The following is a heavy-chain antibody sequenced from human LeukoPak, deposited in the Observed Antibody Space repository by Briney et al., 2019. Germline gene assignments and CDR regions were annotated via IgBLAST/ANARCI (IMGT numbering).Heavy chain of an antibody. D-gene: IGHD3-22*01. CDR3: VRGLYDSSIYRAFHI. J-gene: IGHJ3*02. Sequence: SETLSLTCTLSGASISSHSWSWIRLPAGKGLEWIGRIYASGSTNSNPSLKSRVTMSVDTSKNQFSLMLSSVTAADTAVYYCVRGLYDSSIYRAFHIWGQGTMVTVSS. CDR1: GASISSHS. CDR2: IYASGST. V-gene: IGHV4-4*07.